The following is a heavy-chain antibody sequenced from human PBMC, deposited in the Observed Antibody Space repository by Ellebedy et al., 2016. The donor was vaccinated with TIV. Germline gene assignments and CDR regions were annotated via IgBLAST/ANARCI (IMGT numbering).Heavy chain of an antibody. CDR1: GGSISSGDYY. D-gene: IGHD2-2*01. CDR3: ARALRFESSSFDF. J-gene: IGHJ4*02. V-gene: IGHV4-30-4*01. CDR2: IYDSGT. Sequence: SETLSLXXTVSGGSISSGDYYWSWIRQPPGKGLEWIGYIYDSGTYYNSSLKSRLTIFMDTSKNQFSLNLNSATAADTAVYYCARALRFESSSFDFWGQGTLVTVSS.